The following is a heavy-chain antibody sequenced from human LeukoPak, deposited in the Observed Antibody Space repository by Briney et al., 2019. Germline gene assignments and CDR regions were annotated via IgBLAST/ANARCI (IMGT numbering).Heavy chain of an antibody. D-gene: IGHD5-18*01. CDR3: ARGTGYSYGNAFDI. V-gene: IGHV1-2*02. CDR2: INPNSGGT. Sequence: ASVKVSCKASGYTFTDYYMHWVRQAPGQGLEWMGWINPNSGGTNYAQKFQGRVAMTRDTSISTAYMELSRLRSDDTAVYYCARGTGYSYGNAFDIWGQGTMVTVSS. J-gene: IGHJ3*02. CDR1: GYTFTDYY.